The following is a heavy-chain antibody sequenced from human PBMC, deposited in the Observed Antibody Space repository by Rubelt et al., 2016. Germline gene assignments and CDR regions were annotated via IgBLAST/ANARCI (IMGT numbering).Heavy chain of an antibody. J-gene: IGHJ4*02. Sequence: QVQLQESGPGLVKPSETLSLTCTVSGGSISSYYWSWIRQPAGKGLEWIGRIYTSGSTNYNPSLKSRVTISVDTSKNPFSLKLSSVTAADTAVYYCARGSFIAARPPFDYWGQGTLVTVSS. D-gene: IGHD6-6*01. CDR1: GGSISSYY. V-gene: IGHV4-4*07. CDR3: ARGSFIAARPPFDY. CDR2: IYTSGST.